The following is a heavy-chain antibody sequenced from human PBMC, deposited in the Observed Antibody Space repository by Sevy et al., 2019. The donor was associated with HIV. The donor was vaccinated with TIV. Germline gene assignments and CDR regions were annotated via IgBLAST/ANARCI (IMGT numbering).Heavy chain of an antibody. J-gene: IGHJ4*02. Sequence: GGSLRLSCAASGFPFSTYAMHWVRQAPGKGLEWLAVISSDGNTNYYADSVKGRFTISRDNSKNRLYLQMNSLRPADTATYYCARSGYSSNWYGGYFDYWGQGILVTVSS. CDR1: GFPFSTYA. D-gene: IGHD6-13*01. CDR2: ISSDGNTN. V-gene: IGHV3-30-3*01. CDR3: ARSGYSSNWYGGYFDY.